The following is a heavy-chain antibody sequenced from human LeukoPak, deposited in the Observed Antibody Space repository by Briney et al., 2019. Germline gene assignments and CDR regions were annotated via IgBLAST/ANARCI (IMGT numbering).Heavy chain of an antibody. Sequence: PSDTLSLTCAVYGGSLSAYDCSWIRQPPGKGLEWIGEINHSGSTNYNPSLKSRVTISVDTSKNQFSLKLSSVTAADTAVYYCASVYDSSGYYPFWGQGTLVTVSS. CDR3: ASVYDSSGYYPF. D-gene: IGHD3-22*01. J-gene: IGHJ4*02. CDR2: INHSGST. V-gene: IGHV4-34*01. CDR1: GGSLSAYD.